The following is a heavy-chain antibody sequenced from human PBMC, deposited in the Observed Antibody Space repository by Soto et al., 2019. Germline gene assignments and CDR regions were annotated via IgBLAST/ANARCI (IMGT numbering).Heavy chain of an antibody. Sequence: QVQLQESGPGLVKPSGTLSLTCAVSGGSISSSNWWSWVRQPPGKGLEWIGEIYHSGSTNYNPSLRSRVTISVDKSKNQFSLKLSSVTASDTAVYYCARYSSDWYRTSGYNWFDPWGQGTLVTVSS. CDR2: IYHSGST. J-gene: IGHJ5*02. V-gene: IGHV4-4*02. D-gene: IGHD6-19*01. CDR3: ARYSSDWYRTSGYNWFDP. CDR1: GGSISSSNW.